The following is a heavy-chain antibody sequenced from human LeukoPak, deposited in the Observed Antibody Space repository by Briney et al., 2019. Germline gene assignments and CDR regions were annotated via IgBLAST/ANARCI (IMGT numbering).Heavy chain of an antibody. J-gene: IGHJ4*02. D-gene: IGHD2-15*01. V-gene: IGHV4-30-4*01. CDR1: GGSISSGDYY. CDR3: ARGPSSRIVEVLYYFDY. CDR2: IYYSGST. Sequence: SETLSLTCTVSGGSISSGDYYWSWIRQPPGKGLEWIGYIYYSGSTYYNPSLKSRVTISVDTSKNQFSLKLSSVTAADTAVYYCARGPSSRIVEVLYYFDYWGQGTLVTVSS.